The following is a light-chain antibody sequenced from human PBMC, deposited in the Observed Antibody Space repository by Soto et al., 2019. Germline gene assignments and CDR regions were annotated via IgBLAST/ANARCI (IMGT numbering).Light chain of an antibody. J-gene: IGLJ1*01. CDR1: SSNIGDNP. CDR3: AAWDDSLNAL. Sequence: SVLTQPPSASGTPGQRITISCSGSSSNIGDNPVNWYQQLPGAAPKLLIYINDQRPSGVPDRFSGSKSGTSASLAISGLQPEDEADYYCAAWDDSLNALFGTGTKGTVL. V-gene: IGLV1-44*01. CDR2: IND.